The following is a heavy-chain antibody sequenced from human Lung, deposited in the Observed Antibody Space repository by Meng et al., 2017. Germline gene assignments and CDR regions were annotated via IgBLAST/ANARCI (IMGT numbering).Heavy chain of an antibody. D-gene: IGHD6-25*01. CDR3: ARDEDISAAGKLFGDY. J-gene: IGHJ4*02. Sequence: QGQLGQSGGEVKKPGASVNAYCNPSGYSFPDYYKHWVRRAPGQGLEWMGRINPKSGDTHYAQKFQARVTMTGDTSISTAYMELSGLRSDDTAMYYCARDEDISAAGKLFGDYWGQGTLVTVSS. V-gene: IGHV1-2*06. CDR1: GYSFPDYY. CDR2: INPKSGDT.